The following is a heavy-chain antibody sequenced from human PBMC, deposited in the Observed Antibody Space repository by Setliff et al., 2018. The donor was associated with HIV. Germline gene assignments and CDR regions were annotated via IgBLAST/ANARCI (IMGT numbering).Heavy chain of an antibody. CDR2: ISDDGKKK. CDR1: GFTFSSYA. CDR3: ASDYLYYKLYNGSPVYGMDV. D-gene: IGHD3-10*01. V-gene: IGHV3-30*04. J-gene: IGHJ6*02. Sequence: PGGSLRLSCEASGFTFSSYAMHGVRQAPGKGLEWAAVISDDGKKKLYADSVQGRFTITRDNSKNSLYLQMNSLRVEDTAVYYCASDYLYYKLYNGSPVYGMDVWGQGTTVTVSS.